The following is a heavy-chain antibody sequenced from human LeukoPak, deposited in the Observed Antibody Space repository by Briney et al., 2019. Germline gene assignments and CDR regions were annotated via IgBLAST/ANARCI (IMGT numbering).Heavy chain of an antibody. D-gene: IGHD3-10*01. CDR2: INWNGGST. CDR1: GFTFDDYG. V-gene: IGHV3-20*04. J-gene: IGHJ4*02. Sequence: GGSLRLSCAASGFTFDDYGMSWVRQAPGKGLEWVSGINWNGGSTGYADSVKGRFTISRDNAKNSLYLQMNSLRAEDTAVYFCAREKGSVDYYTSGTYGGGFDYWGQGTLVTVSS. CDR3: AREKGSVDYYTSGTYGGGFDY.